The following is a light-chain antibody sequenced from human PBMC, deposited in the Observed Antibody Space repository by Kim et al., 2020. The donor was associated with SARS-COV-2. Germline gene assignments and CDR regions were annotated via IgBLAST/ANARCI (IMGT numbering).Light chain of an antibody. CDR1: SSNIGNNY. CDR3: GTWDSSLSGLV. V-gene: IGLV1-51*01. Sequence: QSVLMQPPSVSAAPGQKVTISCSGSSSNIGNNYVSWYQQLPGTAPKLLIYDNNKRPSGIPDRFSGSKSGTSATLGITGLQTGDEADYYCGTWDSSLSGLVFGGGTQLTVL. J-gene: IGLJ3*02. CDR2: DNN.